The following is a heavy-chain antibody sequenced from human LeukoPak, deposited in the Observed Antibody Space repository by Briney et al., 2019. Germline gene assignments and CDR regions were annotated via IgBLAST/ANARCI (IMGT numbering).Heavy chain of an antibody. CDR2: MRGSGGST. V-gene: IGHV3-23*01. CDR3: AKEPRGGPLTTKYGV. Sequence: GGSLRLSCAASGFTFSSYAMSGVRQARGKGVEWVSAMRGSGGSTYYAASVKGRFTISRDNSKNTLYLQMNSLRAEDTAVYYCAKEPRGGPLTTKYGVWGQGTLVTVSS. J-gene: IGHJ4*02. CDR1: GFTFSSYA. D-gene: IGHD1/OR15-1a*01.